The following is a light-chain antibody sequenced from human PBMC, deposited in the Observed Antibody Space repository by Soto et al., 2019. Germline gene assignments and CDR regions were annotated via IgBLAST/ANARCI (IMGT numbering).Light chain of an antibody. Sequence: EIVLTQSPGTLSLSPGERATLSCRASQIVSSTYLAWFQQKAGQAPRLLIYGASTRATGIPDRFSGSGSGIDFTLTISGLEPEDFALYYCQQYDVTPPNTFGGGTKVEV. CDR1: QIVSSTY. CDR2: GAS. V-gene: IGKV3-20*01. J-gene: IGKJ4*01. CDR3: QQYDVTPPNT.